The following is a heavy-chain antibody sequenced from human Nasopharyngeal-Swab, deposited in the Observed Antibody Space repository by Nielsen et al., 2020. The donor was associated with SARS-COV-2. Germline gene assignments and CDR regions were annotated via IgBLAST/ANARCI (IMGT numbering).Heavy chain of an antibody. J-gene: IGHJ5*02. V-gene: IGHV5-51*01. Sequence: GESLKISCQGSGYSFTSYWIGWVRQTPGKGLEWMGIIDHGDSDTRYSPSFEGQVTISADKSISTAYLQWSSLKASDTAMYYCARQRQYCSGGSCYSKWFDPWGQGTLVTVSS. D-gene: IGHD2-15*01. CDR1: GYSFTSYW. CDR2: IDHGDSDT. CDR3: ARQRQYCSGGSCYSKWFDP.